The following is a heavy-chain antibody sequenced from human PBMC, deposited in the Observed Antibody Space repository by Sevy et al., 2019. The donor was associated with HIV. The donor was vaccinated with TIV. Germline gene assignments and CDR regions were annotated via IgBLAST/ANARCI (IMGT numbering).Heavy chain of an antibody. CDR2: IIPVSGAA. V-gene: IGHV1-69*13. CDR1: GGDFNNNA. J-gene: IGHJ5*02. D-gene: IGHD2-2*01. Sequence: ASVKVSCKTFGGDFNNNAIIWVRQAPGQGLEWMGGIIPVSGAAKYAQKFQDRVTISADESTSTSYMELSSLRFEDTAVYFCAAVGDSLRFCSATSCYFNWFDPWGQGTLVTVSS. CDR3: AAVGDSLRFCSATSCYFNWFDP.